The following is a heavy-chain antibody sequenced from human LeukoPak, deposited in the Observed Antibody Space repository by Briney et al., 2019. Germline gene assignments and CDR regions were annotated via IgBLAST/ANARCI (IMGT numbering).Heavy chain of an antibody. J-gene: IGHJ3*02. CDR1: GGTFSSYA. CDR2: IIPIFGTA. V-gene: IGHV1-69*13. CDR3: ARETIGYSCGEDDAFDI. Sequence: SVKVSCKASGGTFSSYAISWVRQAPGQGLEWMGGIIPIFGTANYAQKFQGRVTITADESTSTAYMELSSQRSEDTAVYYCARETIGYSCGEDDAFDIWGQGTKVTVSS. D-gene: IGHD5-18*01.